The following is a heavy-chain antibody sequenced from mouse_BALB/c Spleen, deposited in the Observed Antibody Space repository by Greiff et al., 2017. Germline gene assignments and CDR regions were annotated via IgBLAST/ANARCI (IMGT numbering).Heavy chain of an antibody. J-gene: IGHJ4*01. D-gene: IGHD6-5*01. Sequence: EVQLVESGGGFVQPGGSLKFSCAASGFTFSSFGMHWVRQAPEKGLEWVAYISSGSSTIYYADTVKGRFTISVDTPKNTLFLQMTSLRSEDTAMYYCARDAYYYAMDYWGQGTSVTVSS. CDR3: ARDAYYYAMDY. V-gene: IGHV5-17*02. CDR1: GFTFSSFG. CDR2: ISSGSSTI.